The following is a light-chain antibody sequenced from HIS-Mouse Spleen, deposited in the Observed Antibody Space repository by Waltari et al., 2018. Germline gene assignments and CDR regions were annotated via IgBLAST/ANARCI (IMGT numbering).Light chain of an antibody. CDR2: EGS. CDR3: CSYAVSSTWV. V-gene: IGLV2-23*01. J-gene: IGLJ3*02. Sequence: QSALTQPASVSGSPGQSITISCTGTSSDVGSYNLVSWYQQHPGKAPKLMSYEGSKRPSGVSNRFSGSKSGNTASLTISGLQAEDEADYYCCSYAVSSTWVFGGGTKLTVL. CDR1: SSDVGSYNL.